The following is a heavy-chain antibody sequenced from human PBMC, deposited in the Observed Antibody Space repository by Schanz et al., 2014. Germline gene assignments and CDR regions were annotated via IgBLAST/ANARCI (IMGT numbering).Heavy chain of an antibody. Sequence: EVRLVESGGGLIQPGGSLRLSCAVSGFTVNTNYMSWVRQAPGKGLEWISSMYINSGSTQYADSVKGRFIISRDSSKNTLFLQMNSLRAEDTAVYFCARDRWDWNNAFDIWGQGTMVTVSS. CDR1: GFTVNTNY. D-gene: IGHD1-1*01. V-gene: IGHV3-53*01. CDR3: ARDRWDWNNAFDI. J-gene: IGHJ3*02. CDR2: MYINSGST.